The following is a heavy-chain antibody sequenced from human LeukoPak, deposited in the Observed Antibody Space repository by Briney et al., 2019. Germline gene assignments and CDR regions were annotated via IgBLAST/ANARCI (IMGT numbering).Heavy chain of an antibody. CDR2: LYSGGGK. Sequence: GGSLRLSCAASGFTVSSNYVSWVRQAPGKGLEWVSVLYSGGGKNYADSVKGRFTISRDNARNSLYLQMNTLRAEDTAVYSCARGADGVSSNSRGWFDPWGQGTLVTVSS. D-gene: IGHD2-15*01. J-gene: IGHJ5*02. V-gene: IGHV3-66*01. CDR3: ARGADGVSSNSRGWFDP. CDR1: GFTVSSNY.